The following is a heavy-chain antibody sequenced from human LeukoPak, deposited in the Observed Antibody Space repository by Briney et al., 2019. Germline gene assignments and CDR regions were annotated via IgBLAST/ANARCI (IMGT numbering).Heavy chain of an antibody. CDR1: GGTFSNYA. Sequence: ASVKVSCKASGGTFSNYAISWVRQAPGQRLEWMGGFIPVFGTAHYAQNFQGRVTITADESTSTVYLELSSLRSEDTAVYYCARDVDDVVVIPAAVDVWGQGTAVTVSS. D-gene: IGHD2-2*01. CDR2: FIPVFGTA. CDR3: ARDVDDVVVIPAAVDV. J-gene: IGHJ6*02. V-gene: IGHV1-69*13.